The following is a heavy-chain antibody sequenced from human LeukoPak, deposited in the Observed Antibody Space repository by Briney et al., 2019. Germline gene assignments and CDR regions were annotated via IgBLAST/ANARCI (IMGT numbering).Heavy chain of an antibody. J-gene: IGHJ6*03. Sequence: PSETLSLTCTVSGGSISSSSYYWGWIRQPPGKGLEWVGSIYYSGNTYYNLSLKSRVTISVDTSKNQFSLKLSSVTAADTAVYYCASPTSNAPHYMDVWGKGTTVTVSS. V-gene: IGHV4-39*01. CDR2: IYYSGNT. CDR1: GGSISSSSYY. D-gene: IGHD2-2*01. CDR3: ASPTSNAPHYMDV.